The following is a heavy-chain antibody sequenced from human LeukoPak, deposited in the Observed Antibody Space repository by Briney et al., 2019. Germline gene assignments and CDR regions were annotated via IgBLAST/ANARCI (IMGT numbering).Heavy chain of an antibody. CDR3: ATSLGEFTFAN. CDR1: GFTFSSYA. V-gene: IGHV3-33*08. CDR2: WYDGSNK. Sequence: GGSLRLSCAASGFTFSSYAMHWVRQAPGKGLEWVVIWYDGSNKYYAESVKGRFTISRDDSKNTLYLQMNSLRVEDTAVYYCATSLGEFTFANWGQGTLVTVYS. J-gene: IGHJ4*02. D-gene: IGHD2/OR15-2a*01.